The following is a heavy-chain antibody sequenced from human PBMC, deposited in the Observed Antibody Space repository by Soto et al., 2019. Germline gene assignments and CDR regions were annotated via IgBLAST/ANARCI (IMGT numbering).Heavy chain of an antibody. CDR2: MNPNSGNS. Sequence: QVQLVQSGAEVKKPGASVKVSCKASGYTFTSYDINWVRQATGQGLEWMGWMNPNSGNSGYAQKFQGRVTMTRNTSRSTAYMELSSLRSEDTAVYYCAATYSGYYSVDYWGQGTLVTVSS. V-gene: IGHV1-8*01. D-gene: IGHD5-12*01. CDR3: AATYSGYYSVDY. J-gene: IGHJ4*02. CDR1: GYTFTSYD.